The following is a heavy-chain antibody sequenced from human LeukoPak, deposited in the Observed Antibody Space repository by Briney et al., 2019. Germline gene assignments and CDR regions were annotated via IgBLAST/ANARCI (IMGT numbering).Heavy chain of an antibody. Sequence: SETLPLPCAVDGGSFSSYYWSWIRRPPGKGLEWIGEINHSGSTNYNPSLKSRVTISVDTSKNQFSLKLSSVTAADTAVYYCARDDTLYYFDYWGQGTLVTVSS. CDR2: INHSGST. CDR1: GGSFSSYY. D-gene: IGHD3-9*01. V-gene: IGHV4-34*01. J-gene: IGHJ4*02. CDR3: ARDDTLYYFDY.